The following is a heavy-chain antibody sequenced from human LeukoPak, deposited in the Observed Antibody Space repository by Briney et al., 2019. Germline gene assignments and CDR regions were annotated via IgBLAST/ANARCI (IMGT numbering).Heavy chain of an antibody. V-gene: IGHV1-69*05. J-gene: IGHJ4*02. CDR1: GGTFSSYA. CDR2: IIPIFGTA. CDR3: ARACSSTSCYESSYYFDY. D-gene: IGHD2-2*01. Sequence: GASVKVSCKASGGTFSSYAISWVRQAPGQGLEWMGGIIPIFGTADYAQKFQGRVTITTDESTSTAYMELSSLRSADTAVYYCARACSSTSCYESSYYFDYWGQGTLVTVSS.